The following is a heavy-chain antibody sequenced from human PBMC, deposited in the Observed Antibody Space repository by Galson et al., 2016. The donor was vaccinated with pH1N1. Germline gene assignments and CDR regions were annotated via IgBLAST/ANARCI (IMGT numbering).Heavy chain of an antibody. CDR1: GDSISTSNSY. V-gene: IGHV4-39*01. CDR3: ARHIWGGGWNGGRWYYYYYMDV. J-gene: IGHJ6*03. CDR2: INYRGTT. Sequence: ETLSLTCSVSGDSISTSNSYWGWIRQAPGKGLEWLGSINYRGTTYYNPPLQSRVSISGDMSNHQFSLRLSSLTATDTAIYYSARHIWGGGWNGGRWYYYYYMDVWGKGTTVAVSS. D-gene: IGHD1-1*01.